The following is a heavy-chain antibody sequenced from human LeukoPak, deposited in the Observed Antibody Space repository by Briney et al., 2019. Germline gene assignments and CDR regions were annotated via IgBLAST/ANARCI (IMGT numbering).Heavy chain of an antibody. D-gene: IGHD2-2*01. CDR1: GGSISSGSYY. CDR2: IYYSGST. J-gene: IGHJ5*02. V-gene: IGHV4-61*01. CDR3: ARIPNYCSSTSCGSPDEP. Sequence: PSQTLSLTCTVSGGSISSGSYYWSWIRQPPGKGLEWIGYIYYSGSTNYNPSLKSRVTISVDTSKNQFSLKLSSVTAADTAVYYCARIPNYCSSTSCGSPDEPWGQGTLVTVSS.